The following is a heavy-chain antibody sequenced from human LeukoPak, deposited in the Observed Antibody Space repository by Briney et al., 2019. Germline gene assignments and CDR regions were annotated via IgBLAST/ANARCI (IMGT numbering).Heavy chain of an antibody. CDR2: INPNSGGT. CDR1: GYTFTGYY. CDR3: ARYPYYGSSGPYYYGMDV. J-gene: IGHJ6*02. V-gene: IGHV1-2*02. Sequence: ASVKVSCKASGYTFTGYYMHWVRQAPGQGLEWMGWINPNSGGTNYAQKFQGRVTMTRDTSISTAYMELSRLRSDDTAVYYCARYPYYGSSGPYYYGMDVWGQGTTVTVSS. D-gene: IGHD3-22*01.